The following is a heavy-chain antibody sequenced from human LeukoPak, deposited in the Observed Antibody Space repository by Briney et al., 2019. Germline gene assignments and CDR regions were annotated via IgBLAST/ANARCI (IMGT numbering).Heavy chain of an antibody. J-gene: IGHJ4*02. D-gene: IGHD3-22*01. CDR1: GFTFSSYA. V-gene: IGHV3-30-3*01. CDR3: ARDSEVVVITTVDY. CDR2: ISYDGSNK. Sequence: SGGSLRLSCAASGFTFSSYAMHWVRQAPGKGLEWVAVISYDGSNKYYADSVKGRFTISRDNSKNTLYLQMNSLRAEDTAVYYCARDSEVVVITTVDYWGQGTLVTVSS.